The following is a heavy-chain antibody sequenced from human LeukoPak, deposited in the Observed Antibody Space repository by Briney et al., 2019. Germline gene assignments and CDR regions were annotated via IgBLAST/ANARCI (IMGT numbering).Heavy chain of an antibody. Sequence: PSETLSLTCTVSGGSISSYYWSWIRQPPGKGLEWIGYIYHSGSTNYNPSLKSRVTISGDTSKNQFSLKLSSVTAADTAVYYCARGRWGAVAGKFDYWGQGTLVTVSS. V-gene: IGHV4-59*12. J-gene: IGHJ4*02. D-gene: IGHD6-19*01. CDR2: IYHSGST. CDR3: ARGRWGAVAGKFDY. CDR1: GGSISSYY.